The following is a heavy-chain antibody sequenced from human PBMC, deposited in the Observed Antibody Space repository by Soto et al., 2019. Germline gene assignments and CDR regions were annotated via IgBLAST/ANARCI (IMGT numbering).Heavy chain of an antibody. CDR2: IYYSGST. CDR3: ARRYGGAFDI. J-gene: IGHJ3*02. D-gene: IGHD3-10*01. Sequence: SGTLYLTCTVSGDSMCSYYWSWIRQPPGKGLEWIGYIYYSGSTNYNPSLKSRVTISVDTSKNQFSLKLSSVTAADTAVYYCARRYGGAFDIWGQGTIVTVS. CDR1: GDSMCSYY. V-gene: IGHV4-59*08.